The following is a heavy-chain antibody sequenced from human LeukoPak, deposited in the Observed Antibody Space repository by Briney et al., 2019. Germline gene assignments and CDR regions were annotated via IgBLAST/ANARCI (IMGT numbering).Heavy chain of an antibody. J-gene: IGHJ4*02. V-gene: IGHV3-7*01. CDR3: ARAGVGATTPFDY. CDR1: GFTFSSYW. D-gene: IGHD1-26*01. CDR2: IKQDGSEK. Sequence: GGSLRLSCAASGFTFSSYWMSWVRRAPGKGLEWVANIKQDGSEKYYVDSVKGRFTISRDNAKNSLYLQMNSLRAEDTAVYYCARAGVGATTPFDYWGQGTLVTVSS.